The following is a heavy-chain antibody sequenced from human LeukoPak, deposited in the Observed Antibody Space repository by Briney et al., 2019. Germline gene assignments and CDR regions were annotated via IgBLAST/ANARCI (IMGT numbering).Heavy chain of an antibody. D-gene: IGHD4-17*01. J-gene: IGHJ4*02. CDR2: ISYDGTNK. V-gene: IGHV3-30*18. CDR3: ANYGDYQYFDY. CDR1: GFTFINYG. Sequence: GGSLRLSCAASGFTFINYGMHWVRQAPGKGLEWVAVISYDGTNKYYADSVKGRFTISRDNSKNTLYLQMNSLKTDDTAVYYCANYGDYQYFDYCGQGTPVTVSS.